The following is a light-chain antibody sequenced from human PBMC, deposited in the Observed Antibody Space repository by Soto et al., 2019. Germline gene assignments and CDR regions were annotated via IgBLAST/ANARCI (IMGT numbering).Light chain of an antibody. CDR2: GAS. J-gene: IGKJ5*01. CDR3: QQYNNWPPGT. Sequence: EIVMTQSPVTLSVSPGERVTLSCRASQSVSNNLAWYQQKSGQAPRLLIYGASTRVTGIPARFSGSGSGTEFTLTISSLQSEDFAIYYCQQYNNWPPGTFGQGTRLDIK. V-gene: IGKV3-15*01. CDR1: QSVSNN.